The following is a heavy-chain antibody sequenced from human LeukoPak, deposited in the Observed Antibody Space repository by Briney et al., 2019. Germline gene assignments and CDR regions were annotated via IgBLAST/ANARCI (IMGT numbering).Heavy chain of an antibody. D-gene: IGHD3-22*01. J-gene: IGHJ4*02. CDR1: GFTFGDYA. CDR2: IRSKAYGGTT. CDR3: TRGSIRSGVTMIVPDY. V-gene: IGHV3-49*03. Sequence: PGGSLRLSCTASGFTFGDYAMSWFRQAPGKGREWVGFIRSKAYGGTTEYAASVKGRFTISRDDSKSIAYLQMNSLKTEDTAVYYCTRGSIRSGVTMIVPDYWGQGTLVTVSS.